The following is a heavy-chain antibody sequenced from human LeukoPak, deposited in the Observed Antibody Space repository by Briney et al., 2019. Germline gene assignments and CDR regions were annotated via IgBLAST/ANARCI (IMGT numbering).Heavy chain of an antibody. CDR2: IKQDGGEK. Sequence: GGSLRLSCAASGFTFSSYWMSWVRQAPGKGLEWVANIKQDGGEKYYVDSVKGRFTISRDNAKNSLYLQMNSLRPEDTAVYYIASRLSPAPALPAAMGFDYWGQGTLVTVSS. D-gene: IGHD2-2*01. CDR3: ASRLSPAPALPAAMGFDY. V-gene: IGHV3-7*01. CDR1: GFTFSSYW. J-gene: IGHJ4*02.